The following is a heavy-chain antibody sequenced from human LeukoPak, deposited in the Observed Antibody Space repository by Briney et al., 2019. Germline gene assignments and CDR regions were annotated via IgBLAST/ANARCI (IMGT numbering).Heavy chain of an antibody. CDR1: GFTFSSYA. CDR3: ARGWDYGDYLYYFDY. V-gene: IGHV3-64*01. Sequence: GGSLRLSCAASGFTFSSYAMHWVRQAPGKGLEYVSAISSNGGRTYYANSVKCRFTISRDNSKSTLYLQMGSLRAEDMAVYYCARGWDYGDYLYYFDYRGEGRLPTDSS. CDR2: ISSNGGRT. D-gene: IGHD4-17*01. J-gene: IGHJ4*02.